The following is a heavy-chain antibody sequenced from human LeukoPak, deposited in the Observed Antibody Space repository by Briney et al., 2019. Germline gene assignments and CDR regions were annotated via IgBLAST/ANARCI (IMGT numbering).Heavy chain of an antibody. CDR2: ISPSGNT. Sequence: PSETLSLTCSVFRDSITTHSWSWIRQPAGRRLEWIGHISPSGNTNSNPSLKSRVTMLVDTSKNHFSLWLSCDTAPVTVVDCSASRPYWYFDLWGRGTLVTVSS. D-gene: IGHD6-6*01. CDR1: RDSITTHS. CDR3: ASRPYWYFDL. V-gene: IGHV4-4*07. J-gene: IGHJ2*01.